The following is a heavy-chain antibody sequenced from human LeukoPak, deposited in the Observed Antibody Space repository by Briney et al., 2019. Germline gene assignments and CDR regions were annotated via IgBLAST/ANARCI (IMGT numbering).Heavy chain of an antibody. CDR1: GDSVSSNSAA. Sequence: SQTLSLTCAISGDSVSSNSAAWNWIRQSPSRGLEWLGRTYYRSKWYNDYAVSVKSRITINPDTSKNQFSLQLNSVTPEDTAVYYCARSPFWSASNRVYYYYGMDVWGQGTTVTVSS. J-gene: IGHJ6*02. V-gene: IGHV6-1*01. CDR3: ARSPFWSASNRVYYYYGMDV. D-gene: IGHD3-3*01. CDR2: TYYRSKWYN.